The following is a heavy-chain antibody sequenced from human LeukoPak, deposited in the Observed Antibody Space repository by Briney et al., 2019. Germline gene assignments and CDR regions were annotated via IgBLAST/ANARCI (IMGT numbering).Heavy chain of an antibody. CDR1: GGSIGSYY. V-gene: IGHV4-59*01. CDR3: ARYNILTASDY. Sequence: SSETLSLTCTVSGGSIGSYYWSWIRQPPGKGLEWIGYIYYSGSTKHNPSLTSRVTISVDTSKNQFSLKLTSVTAADTAVYYCARYNILTASDYWGQGILVTVSS. J-gene: IGHJ4*02. D-gene: IGHD3-9*01. CDR2: IYYSGST.